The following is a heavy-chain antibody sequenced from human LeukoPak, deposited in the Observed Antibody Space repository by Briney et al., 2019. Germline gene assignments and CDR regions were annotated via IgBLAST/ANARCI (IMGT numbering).Heavy chain of an antibody. V-gene: IGHV3-30*04. D-gene: IGHD3-22*01. J-gene: IGHJ3*02. CDR2: ISYDGSNK. CDR3: AKDLNYYDSSGYYAFDI. Sequence: GGSLRLSCAASEFTFSSYAMHWVRQAPGKGLEWVAVISYDGSNKYYADSVKGRFTISRDNSKNTLYLQMNSLRAEDTAVYYCAKDLNYYDSSGYYAFDIWGQGTMVTVSS. CDR1: EFTFSSYA.